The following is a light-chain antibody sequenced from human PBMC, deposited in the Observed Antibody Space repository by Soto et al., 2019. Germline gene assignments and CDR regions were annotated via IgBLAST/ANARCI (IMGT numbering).Light chain of an antibody. Sequence: QYVLTQPSSLSGSPGQSSTISCTGTISDVGSYNLVSWYQQHPGKAPKLMIYEGSKRPSGVSNRFSGSKSGNTASLTISGLQAEDEADYYCCSYAGSSSLYVFGTGTKVTV. V-gene: IGLV2-23*01. J-gene: IGLJ1*01. CDR2: EGS. CDR3: CSYAGSSSLYV. CDR1: ISDVGSYNL.